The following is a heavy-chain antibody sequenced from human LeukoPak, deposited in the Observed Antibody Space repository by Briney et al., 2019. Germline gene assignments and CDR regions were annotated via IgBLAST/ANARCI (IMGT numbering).Heavy chain of an antibody. CDR3: ARADTAMAEIDY. CDR2: VIPIFGTA. V-gene: IGHV1-69*13. Sequence: ASVKVSCKASGGTFSSYAISWVRQAPGQGREWMGGVIPIFGTANYAQKFQGRVTITADESTSTAYMELSSLRSEDTAVYYCARADTAMAEIDYWGQGTLVTVSS. D-gene: IGHD5-18*01. CDR1: GGTFSSYA. J-gene: IGHJ4*02.